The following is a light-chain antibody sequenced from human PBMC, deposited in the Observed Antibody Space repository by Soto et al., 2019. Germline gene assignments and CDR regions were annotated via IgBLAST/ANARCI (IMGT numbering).Light chain of an antibody. J-gene: IGLJ1*01. Sequence: QSVLTQPPSASGTPGQRVTISCSGSNSNIGSNTVNWYQQLPGTAPKLLIYYDNLRPSGVPDRISGSKSGTSASLAISGLQSDDEADYYCSSYTSSSTLVFGTGTQLTVL. CDR1: NSNIGSNT. CDR3: SSYTSSSTLV. V-gene: IGLV1-44*01. CDR2: YDN.